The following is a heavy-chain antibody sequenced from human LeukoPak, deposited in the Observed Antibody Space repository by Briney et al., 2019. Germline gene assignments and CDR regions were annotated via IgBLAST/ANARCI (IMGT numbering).Heavy chain of an antibody. Sequence: GGSLRLSCAASGFTFSTYAMSWVRQAPGKGLEWVSAISGSGGSTYYADSVKGRFTISRDNSKNTLYLQMNSLRAEDTAVYYCARTNEFTLWSGYQYYFDYWGQGTLVTVSS. CDR3: ARTNEFTLWSGYQYYFDY. CDR2: ISGSGGST. J-gene: IGHJ4*02. CDR1: GFTFSTYA. D-gene: IGHD3-3*01. V-gene: IGHV3-23*01.